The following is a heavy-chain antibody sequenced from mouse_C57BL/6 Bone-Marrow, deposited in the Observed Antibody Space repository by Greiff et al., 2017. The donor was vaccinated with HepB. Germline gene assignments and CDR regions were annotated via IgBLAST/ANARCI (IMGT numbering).Heavy chain of an antibody. CDR1: GFSLTNYG. V-gene: IGHV2-2*01. Sequence: VQGVESGPGLVQPSQSLSITCPVSGFSLTNYGVHWVRQSPGKGLEWLGAIWSGGSPDYNAAFISRLSISKDNSESQVFFKMNSLQADDTAIYYCARMAYYSNSNYFDNWGQGTTLTVSS. D-gene: IGHD2-5*01. J-gene: IGHJ2*01. CDR3: ARMAYYSNSNYFDN. CDR2: IWSGGSP.